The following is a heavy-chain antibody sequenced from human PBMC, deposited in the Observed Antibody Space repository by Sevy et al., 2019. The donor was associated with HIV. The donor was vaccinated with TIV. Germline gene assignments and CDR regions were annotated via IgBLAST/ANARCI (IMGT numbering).Heavy chain of an antibody. CDR2: INQDGSEK. V-gene: IGHV3-7*01. D-gene: IGHD3-10*01. Sequence: GGSLRLSCAASEFTFSNYWMSWVRQAPGKGPEWVAHINQDGSEKYYVDPVKGRFTVSRDNAKNSLYLQMNSLRDEDTAVYYCASAPYGSGSSYYFDYWGQGARVTVSS. CDR3: ASAPYGSGSSYYFDY. CDR1: EFTFSNYW. J-gene: IGHJ4*02.